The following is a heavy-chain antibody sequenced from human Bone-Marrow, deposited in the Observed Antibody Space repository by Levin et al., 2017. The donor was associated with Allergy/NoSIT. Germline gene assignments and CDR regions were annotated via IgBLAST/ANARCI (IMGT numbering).Heavy chain of an antibody. CDR1: GGSFNRQS. CDR2: IVPIDGAS. J-gene: IGHJ4*02. Sequence: SVKVSCKSSGGSFNRQSINWVRQAPGQGLEWMGGIVPIDGASTYAQKFQGRVTFTADESTRTAYLELTSLRLEDTAIYYCARDGGYSSSSHSFFGFWGQGTLVTASS. V-gene: IGHV1-69*13. D-gene: IGHD6-6*01. CDR3: ARDGGYSSSSHSFFGF.